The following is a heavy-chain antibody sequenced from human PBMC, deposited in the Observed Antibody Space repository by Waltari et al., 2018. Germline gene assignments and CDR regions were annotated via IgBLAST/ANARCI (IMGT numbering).Heavy chain of an antibody. J-gene: IGHJ4*01. Sequence: QVQLQESGPGLVTPSETLSLTCTVSGDFLSDDHRTWIRQAPGKGLEWIAYLRNTGGTKCPPSLPSRVPLSADTSKKQLFLTLTSVTAADTAVYYCARLPTKYYDSIGWVFFD. CDR1: GDFLSDDH. CDR3: ARLPTKYYDSIGWVFFD. CDR2: LRNTGGT. V-gene: IGHV4-59*08. D-gene: IGHD3-22*01.